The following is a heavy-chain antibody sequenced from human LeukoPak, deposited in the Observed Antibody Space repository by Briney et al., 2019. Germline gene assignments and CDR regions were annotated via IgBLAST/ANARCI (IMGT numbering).Heavy chain of an antibody. V-gene: IGHV4-59*08. CDR3: ARRRGASSHFDY. CDR2: IYYSGST. D-gene: IGHD3-16*01. J-gene: IGHJ4*02. Sequence: SEPLSLTCSVSGDSISSYYWSWIRQPPGKGLEWIGYIYYSGSTKYNPSLKSRVTISVDTSKNQFSLKLNSVTAADTAVYYCARRRGASSHFDYWGQGTLVTVSS. CDR1: GDSISSYY.